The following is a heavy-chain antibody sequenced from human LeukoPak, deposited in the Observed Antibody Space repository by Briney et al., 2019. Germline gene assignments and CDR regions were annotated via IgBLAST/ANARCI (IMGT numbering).Heavy chain of an antibody. V-gene: IGHV4-59*01. J-gene: IGHJ4*02. CDR2: IYYSGST. D-gene: IGHD4-17*01. CDR3: ARTGSTVTMLYPFDH. CDR1: GGSIRSYY. Sequence: SETLSLTCTVSGGSIRSYYWSWIRQPPGQGLEWIGYIYYSGSTNYNPSLKSRVSISVDTSKNQFSLKLSSVTAADTAVYYCARTGSTVTMLYPFDHWGQGTLVTVSS.